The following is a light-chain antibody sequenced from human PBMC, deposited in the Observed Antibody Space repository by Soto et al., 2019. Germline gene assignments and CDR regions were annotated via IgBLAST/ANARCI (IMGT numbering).Light chain of an antibody. V-gene: IGLV2-14*01. CDR3: SSYTSSSTQV. J-gene: IGLJ1*01. Sequence: QSALTQPASVSGSPGQSITISCIGTSSDVGGYNFVSWYQQYPGKAPKLMIYDVSDRPSGVSNRFSGSKSANTASLTISGLQSEDEADYYCSSYTSSSTQVFGTGTKLTVL. CDR1: SSDVGGYNF. CDR2: DVS.